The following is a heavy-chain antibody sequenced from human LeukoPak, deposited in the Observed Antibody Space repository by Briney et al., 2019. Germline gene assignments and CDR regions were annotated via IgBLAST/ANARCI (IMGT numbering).Heavy chain of an antibody. Sequence: GGSLRLSCAASGFTFSSYSMNWVRQAPGKGLEWVSSISSSSSYIYYADSVKGRYTISRDNAKNSLYLQMDSLRAEDTAVYYCARGLVDYYFDYWGQGTLVTVSS. CDR1: GFTFSSYS. J-gene: IGHJ4*02. D-gene: IGHD1-26*01. V-gene: IGHV3-21*04. CDR3: ARGLVDYYFDY. CDR2: ISSSSSYI.